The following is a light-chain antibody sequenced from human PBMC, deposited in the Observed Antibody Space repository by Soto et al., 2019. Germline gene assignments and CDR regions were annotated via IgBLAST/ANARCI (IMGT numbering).Light chain of an antibody. V-gene: IGLV1-44*01. Sequence: QSVLTQPPSASGTPGQRVTISCSGSSSNIGNNAVNWYQQFPGTAPKLLIYDNIQRPSGVPDRFSGSKSGTSASLAISGLQSEDEADYYCAAWGDNLSGWVFGGGTKLTVL. CDR2: DNI. CDR1: SSNIGNNA. J-gene: IGLJ3*02. CDR3: AAWGDNLSGWV.